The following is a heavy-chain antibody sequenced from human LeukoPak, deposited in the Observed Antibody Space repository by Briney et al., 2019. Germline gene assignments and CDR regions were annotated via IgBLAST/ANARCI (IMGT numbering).Heavy chain of an antibody. D-gene: IGHD3-10*01. CDR1: GGSISSGGYS. J-gene: IGHJ4*02. CDR2: IYHSGST. V-gene: IGHV4-30-2*01. CDR3: ARKNAGLLWFGELFLDFDY. Sequence: PSQTLSLTCAVSGGSISSGGYSWSWIRQPPGKGLEWIGYIYHSGSTYYNPSLKSRVTISVDRSKNQFSLKLSSVTAADTAVYYCARKNAGLLWFGELFLDFDYWGQGTLVTVSS.